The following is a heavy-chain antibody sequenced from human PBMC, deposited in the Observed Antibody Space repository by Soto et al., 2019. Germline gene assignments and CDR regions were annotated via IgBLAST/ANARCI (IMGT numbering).Heavy chain of an antibody. CDR1: GFSFSDNL. V-gene: IGHV1-3*01. CDR2: INPDNGIT. D-gene: IGHD2-8*02. J-gene: IGHJ3*01. Sequence: QVQLVQSGAEVRKPGASVNISCRASGFSFSDNLINWVRQAPGQSLEWMGWINPDNGITRYSQTFQGRVTISRHSSASIVYVELSDLTSEDTAVYYCARDILSVGPRANDAFDVWGQGTMVTVSS. CDR3: ARDILSVGPRANDAFDV.